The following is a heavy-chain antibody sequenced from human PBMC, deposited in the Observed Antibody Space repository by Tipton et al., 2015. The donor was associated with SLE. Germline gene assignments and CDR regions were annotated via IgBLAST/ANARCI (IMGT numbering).Heavy chain of an antibody. J-gene: IGHJ5*02. CDR3: ASGGFYGSGSYYGGWFDP. CDR2: VYDSGST. D-gene: IGHD3-10*01. V-gene: IGHV4-4*07. CDR1: GGSVSSYY. Sequence: TLSLTCTVSGGSVSSYYWIWIRQPAGKGLEWIGHVYDSGSTYYNPSLKSRLTMSVDTSKNQFSLKLTSVTAADTGVYYCASGGFYGSGSYYGGWFDPWGQGTLVTVSS.